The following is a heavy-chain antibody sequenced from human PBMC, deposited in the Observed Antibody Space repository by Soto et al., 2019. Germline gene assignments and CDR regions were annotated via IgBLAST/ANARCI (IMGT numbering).Heavy chain of an antibody. Sequence: GGSLRLSCAASGFTFSDYYMSWIRQAPGKGLEWVSYISSSGSTIYYADSVKGRFTISRDNAKNSLYLQMNSLRAEDTAVYYCARDMDPKPPDYSKGDNWFDPWGQGTLVTVS. V-gene: IGHV3-11*01. CDR3: ARDMDPKPPDYSKGDNWFDP. D-gene: IGHD4-4*01. CDR2: ISSSGSTI. J-gene: IGHJ5*02. CDR1: GFTFSDYY.